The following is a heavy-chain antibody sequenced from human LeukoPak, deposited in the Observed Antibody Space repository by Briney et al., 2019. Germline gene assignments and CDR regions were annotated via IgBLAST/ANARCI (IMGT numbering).Heavy chain of an antibody. V-gene: IGHV3-48*04. D-gene: IGHD1-26*01. CDR2: ISSSSSTI. Sequence: GGSLRLSCAASGFTFSSYSMNWVRQAPGKGLEWVSYISSSSSTIYYADSVKGRFTISRDNAKNSLYLQMNSLRAEDTAVYYCARDPYSGAYYEGYYYYYMDVWGKGTTVTVSS. J-gene: IGHJ6*03. CDR3: ARDPYSGAYYEGYYYYYMDV. CDR1: GFTFSSYS.